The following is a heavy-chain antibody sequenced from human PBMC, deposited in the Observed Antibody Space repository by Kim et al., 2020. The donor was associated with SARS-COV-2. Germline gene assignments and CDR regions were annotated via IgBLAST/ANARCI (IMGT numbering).Heavy chain of an antibody. J-gene: IGHJ4*02. Sequence: RFTISRDNAKNSLYLQMNSLRAEDTAVYYCARDLGYCSSTSCPESWFDYWGQGALVTVSS. CDR3: ARDLGYCSSTSCPESWFDY. D-gene: IGHD2-2*01. V-gene: IGHV3-11*06.